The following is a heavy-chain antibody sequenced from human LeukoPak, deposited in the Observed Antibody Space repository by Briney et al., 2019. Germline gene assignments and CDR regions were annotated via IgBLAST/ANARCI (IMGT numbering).Heavy chain of an antibody. V-gene: IGHV3-23*01. D-gene: IGHD5/OR15-5a*01. CDR3: AKDPTVYVFDY. J-gene: IGHJ4*02. CDR2: ISGSGGTT. CDR1: GFTLSNYA. Sequence: GGSLRLSCAASGFTLSNYAMSWVRQAPGKGLEWVSSISGSGGTTYCADSVKGRFAISRDNSKNTLYLQMNSLRAEDTAVYYCAKDPTVYVFDYWGQGTLVTVSS.